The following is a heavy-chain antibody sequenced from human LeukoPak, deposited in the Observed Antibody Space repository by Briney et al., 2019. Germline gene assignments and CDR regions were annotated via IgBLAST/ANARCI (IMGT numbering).Heavy chain of an antibody. Sequence: ASVKVSCKASGYTFTSYGISWVRQAPGQGLEWMGWISAYNGNTNYAQKLQGRVTMTTDTSTRTAYIELRSLRSDDTAVYYCARVRAVTMNWFDPWGQGTLVTVSS. V-gene: IGHV1-18*01. D-gene: IGHD4-17*01. CDR3: ARVRAVTMNWFDP. J-gene: IGHJ5*02. CDR2: ISAYNGNT. CDR1: GYTFTSYG.